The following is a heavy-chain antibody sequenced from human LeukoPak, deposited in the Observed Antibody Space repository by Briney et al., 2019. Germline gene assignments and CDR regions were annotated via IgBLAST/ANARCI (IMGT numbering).Heavy chain of an antibody. CDR1: GYSFTSYY. D-gene: IGHD3-10*01. J-gene: IGHJ4*02. V-gene: IGHV1-46*01. CDR2: INPSGGST. Sequence: ASVKVSCKXSGYSFTSYYIHWVRQAPGQGLEWMGIINPSGGSTSYAPKFQGRVTMTRDTSTSTVYMELSSLRSEDTAVYYCARDIYTSGSLGYWGQGTLVTVSS. CDR3: ARDIYTSGSLGY.